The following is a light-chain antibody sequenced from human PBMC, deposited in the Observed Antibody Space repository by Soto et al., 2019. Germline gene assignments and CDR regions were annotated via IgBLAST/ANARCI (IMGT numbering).Light chain of an antibody. J-gene: IGKJ1*01. CDR1: QSISSS. Sequence: EMVMQQSPATLPVSPGERVTRSCRASQSISSSLAWYQQRPGQPPRLLIYGASTRAAGIPPRFTGSGSGTEFTLTISSLQAEDFAVYYCQQSSKWPRTFGQGTKVDI. CDR2: GAS. CDR3: QQSSKWPRT. V-gene: IGKV3-15*01.